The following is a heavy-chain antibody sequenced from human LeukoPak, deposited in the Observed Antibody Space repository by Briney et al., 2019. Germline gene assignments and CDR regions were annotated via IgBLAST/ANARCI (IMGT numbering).Heavy chain of an antibody. J-gene: IGHJ6*03. CDR3: AREVVLMVYANYYMDV. D-gene: IGHD2-8*01. CDR2: IYYSGST. CDR1: GGSISRVDYY. Sequence: SETLSLTCTVSGGSISRVDYYWSWIRQPPGKGLEWIGYIYYSGSTYYNPSLKSRVTISVDTSKNQFSLKLSSVTAADTAVYYCAREVVLMVYANYYMDVWGKGTTVTVSS. V-gene: IGHV4-30-4*08.